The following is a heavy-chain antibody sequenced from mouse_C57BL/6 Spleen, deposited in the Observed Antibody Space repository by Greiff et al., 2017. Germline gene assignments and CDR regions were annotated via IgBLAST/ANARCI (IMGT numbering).Heavy chain of an antibody. Sequence: VQLQQPGTELVKPGASVKLSCKASGYTFTSYWMHWVKQRPGQGLEWIGNINPSNGGTNYNEKFKSKATLTVDKSSSTAYMQLSSLTSEDSAVYYGAKTAQATREAWFAYWGQGTLVTVSA. CDR3: AKTAQATREAWFAY. J-gene: IGHJ3*01. D-gene: IGHD3-2*02. CDR1: GYTFTSYW. CDR2: INPSNGGT. V-gene: IGHV1-53*01.